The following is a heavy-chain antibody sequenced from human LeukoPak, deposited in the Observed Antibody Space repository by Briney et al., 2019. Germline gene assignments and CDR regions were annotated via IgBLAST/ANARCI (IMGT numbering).Heavy chain of an antibody. V-gene: IGHV5-51*01. D-gene: IGHD3-22*01. CDR3: ARLPYYDSSGYYQSAFDI. CDR1: GYSFTGYW. Sequence: GESLKISCKGSGYSFTGYWIGWVRQMPGKGLEWMGIIYPGDSDTRYSPSFQGQVTISADKSISTAYLQWSSLKASDTAMYYCARLPYYDSSGYYQSAFDIWGQGTMVTVSS. J-gene: IGHJ3*02. CDR2: IYPGDSDT.